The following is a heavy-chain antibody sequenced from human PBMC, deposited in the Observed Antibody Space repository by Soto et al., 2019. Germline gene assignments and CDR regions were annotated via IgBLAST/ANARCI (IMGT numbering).Heavy chain of an antibody. CDR2: INWNGGGT. D-gene: IGHD3-3*01. CDR3: ARRSGLSPYYYYYMDV. Sequence: EVQLVESGGGVVRPGGSLRLSCAASGFTFDHYGMSWVRQPPGKGMEWVSGINWNGGGTGYADSVKGRFTISRDTARNSLYLQMNSLRDEDTALYYCARRSGLSPYYYYYMDVWGKGTTVTVSS. J-gene: IGHJ6*03. CDR1: GFTFDHYG. V-gene: IGHV3-20*04.